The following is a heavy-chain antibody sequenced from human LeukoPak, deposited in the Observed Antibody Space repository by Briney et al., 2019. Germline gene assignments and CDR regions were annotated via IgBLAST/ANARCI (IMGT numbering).Heavy chain of an antibody. D-gene: IGHD2-2*01. J-gene: IGHJ5*02. Sequence: GESVKMSFKCSGYSFTCYWIGWLRQLPGKGLEWMGIIYPADCGTSYSPSLQVQVTISADKSITTDYLQWSSLKASDTAMYYCASLPPPGPAWGQGNLVTVSS. V-gene: IGHV5-51*01. CDR2: IYPADCGT. CDR3: ASLPPPGPA. CDR1: GYSFTCYW.